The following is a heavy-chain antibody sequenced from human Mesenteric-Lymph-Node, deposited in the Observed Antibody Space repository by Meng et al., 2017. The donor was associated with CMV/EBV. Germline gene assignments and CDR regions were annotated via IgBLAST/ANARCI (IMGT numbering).Heavy chain of an antibody. V-gene: IGHV3-30*04. J-gene: IGHJ6*02. CDR3: ARDLYSSSSGVNYYYSYGMDV. Sequence: GGSLRLSCAASGFTFSSYAMHWVRQAPGKGLEWVAVISYDGSNKYYADSVKGRFTISRDNSKNTLYLQMNSLRAEDTAVYYCARDLYSSSSGVNYYYSYGMDVWGQGTTVTVSS. CDR1: GFTFSSYA. CDR2: ISYDGSNK. D-gene: IGHD6-6*01.